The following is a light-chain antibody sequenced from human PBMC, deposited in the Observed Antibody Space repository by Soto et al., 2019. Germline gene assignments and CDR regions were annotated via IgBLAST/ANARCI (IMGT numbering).Light chain of an antibody. CDR1: SSDVGGYQY. CDR3: SSYTTSRTLLYV. V-gene: IGLV2-14*01. J-gene: IGLJ1*01. Sequence: QPVLTQPASVSGSPGQSVTISCTGTSSDVGGYQYVSWYQQHPGKAPKLMIYEVSNRPSGVSNRFSGSKSGNTASLTISGLQAEDEADYYCSSYTTSRTLLYVFGTGTKLTVL. CDR2: EVS.